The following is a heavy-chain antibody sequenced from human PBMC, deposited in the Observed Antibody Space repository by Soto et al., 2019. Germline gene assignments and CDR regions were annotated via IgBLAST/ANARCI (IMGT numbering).Heavy chain of an antibody. CDR1: GGTFSSYS. D-gene: IGHD1-26*01. CDR2: IIPIFGTA. CDR3: ARDGGRHSGGIDY. V-gene: IGHV1-69*19. J-gene: IGHJ4*02. Sequence: QVQLVQSGAEVKKPGSSVKVSCKASGGTFSSYSINWVRQAPGQRLEWMGEIIPIFGTANYAQKFQGRVTITADESTSTAYMELSSLRSEDTGVYYCARDGGRHSGGIDYWGQGTLVTVSS.